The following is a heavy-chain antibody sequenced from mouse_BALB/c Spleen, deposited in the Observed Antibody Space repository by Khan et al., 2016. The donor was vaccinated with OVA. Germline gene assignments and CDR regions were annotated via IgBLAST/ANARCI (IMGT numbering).Heavy chain of an antibody. V-gene: IGHV1-87*01. J-gene: IGHJ2*01. CDR2: VYPGDGNT. CDR1: GYTFTSYW. Sequence: VQLQESGTELARPGASVTLSCKASGYTFTSYWMQWVKQRPGQGLEWIGAVYPGDGNTRYTQKFKGKATLTADKSSSTAYIQLSSLASEDSAVYYCARGGITTGYFDYWGQGTTLTVSS. D-gene: IGHD1-1*01. CDR3: ARGGITTGYFDY.